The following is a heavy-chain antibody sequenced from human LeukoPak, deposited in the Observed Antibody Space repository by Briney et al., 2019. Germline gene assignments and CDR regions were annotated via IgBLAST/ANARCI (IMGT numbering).Heavy chain of an antibody. CDR3: ARSQSSSLIDY. Sequence: PGGSLRLSCAASGFSFSAYGVHWVRQAPGKGLEWVAVMWYDGSSKDYADSVKGRFTLSRDNSKNTLYLQMNSLTVEDTAVYYCARSQSSSLIDYWGQGTLVTVSS. D-gene: IGHD6-13*01. J-gene: IGHJ4*02. CDR1: GFSFSAYG. CDR2: MWYDGSSK. V-gene: IGHV3-33*01.